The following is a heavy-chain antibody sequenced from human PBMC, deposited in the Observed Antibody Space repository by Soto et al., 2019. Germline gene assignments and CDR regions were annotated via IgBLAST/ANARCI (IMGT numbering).Heavy chain of an antibody. CDR1: GFTFRNFA. Sequence: GGSLRLSCAASGFTFRNFAMRWVRQVPGKGLEWVSGISGAGEATYYADSAKGRFTITRDNSKKTLYLQMRSLKVEDTAVYFCTKVGPYCGSDCFTYFDYWGQGTLVTVSS. D-gene: IGHD2-21*02. CDR2: ISGAGEAT. V-gene: IGHV3-23*01. J-gene: IGHJ4*02. CDR3: TKVGPYCGSDCFTYFDY.